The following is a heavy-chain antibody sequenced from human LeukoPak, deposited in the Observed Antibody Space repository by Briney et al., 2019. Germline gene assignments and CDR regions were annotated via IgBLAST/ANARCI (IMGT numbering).Heavy chain of an antibody. CDR3: ARDLSYDSSGYPHY. J-gene: IGHJ4*02. CDR2: INPNSGGT. Sequence: GASVKVSCKASGYTFTTYAMHWVRQAPGQGLEWMGWINPNSGGTNYAQKFQGRVTMTRDTSISTAYMELSRLRSDDTAVYYCARDLSYDSSGYPHYWGQGTLVTVSS. D-gene: IGHD3-22*01. CDR1: GYTFTTYA. V-gene: IGHV1-2*02.